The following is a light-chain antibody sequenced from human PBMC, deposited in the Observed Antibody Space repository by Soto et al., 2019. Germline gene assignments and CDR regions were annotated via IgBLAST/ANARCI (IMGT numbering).Light chain of an antibody. V-gene: IGLV1-51*01. CDR3: GSWDSSMSAYV. CDR2: DDN. J-gene: IGLJ1*01. CDR1: SSNIGGNS. Sequence: QSVLTQPPSVSAAPGQKVTISCSGSSSNIGGNSVSWYQQLPGTAPKLLIYDDNKRPSGIPDRFSGSKSGTSATLGITGFQTGEEADYYCGSWDSSMSAYVFGTGNKVTV.